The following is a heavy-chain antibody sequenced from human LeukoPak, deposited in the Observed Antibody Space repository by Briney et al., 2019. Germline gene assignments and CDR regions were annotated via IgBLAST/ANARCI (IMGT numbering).Heavy chain of an antibody. CDR1: GGSISSSSYY. D-gene: IGHD2-2*01. V-gene: IGHV4-39*07. CDR3: ATRGLLSQKPY. J-gene: IGHJ4*02. CDR2: IYYSGST. Sequence: SETLSLTCTVSGGSISSSSYYWGWIRQPPGKGLEWIGSIYYSGSTYYNPSLKSRVAITVDTSKNQYSLKLSSVTAADTAVYYCATRGLLSQKPYWGQGTLVTVSS.